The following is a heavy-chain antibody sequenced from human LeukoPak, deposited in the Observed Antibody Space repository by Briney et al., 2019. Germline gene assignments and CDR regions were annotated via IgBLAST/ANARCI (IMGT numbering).Heavy chain of an antibody. V-gene: IGHV4-59*01. CDR1: GGSISDYY. J-gene: IGHJ2*01. CDR2: ISYTEGT. Sequence: SETLSLTCTVSGGSISDYYWSWIRQPPGKGLEWNGYISYTEGTNYNPSLESRVTISVDTSKNQFSLKLSSVTAADTAVYYCARDLDQRYFDIWGRGSLVTVSS. CDR3: ARDLDQRYFDI.